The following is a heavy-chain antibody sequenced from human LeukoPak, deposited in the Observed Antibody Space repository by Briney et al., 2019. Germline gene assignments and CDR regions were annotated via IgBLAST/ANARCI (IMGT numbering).Heavy chain of an antibody. CDR1: GFTFSDYS. V-gene: IGHV3-21*01. CDR3: ARGGYSHGYGVNY. D-gene: IGHD5-18*01. CDR2: ISSSGNYI. Sequence: GGSLRLSCVASGFTFSDYSMNWVRQAPGKGLEWVSSISSSGNYIYYADSVRGRFTISRDNAKNSLYLQMNNLRAEDTAVYYCARGGYSHGYGVNYWGQGTLVTVSS. J-gene: IGHJ4*02.